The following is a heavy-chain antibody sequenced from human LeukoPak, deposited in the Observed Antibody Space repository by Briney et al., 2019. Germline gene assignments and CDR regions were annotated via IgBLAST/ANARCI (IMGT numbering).Heavy chain of an antibody. D-gene: IGHD3-10*01. V-gene: IGHV4-34*01. CDR3: ARGPHFYGSGSYEYSYYYYYYGMDV. CDR2: INHKGAT. J-gene: IGHJ6*04. CDR1: GGSFSGYY. Sequence: SETLSLTCAVYGGSFSGYYWTWVRQPPGKELEGIGEINHKGATNNNPSLKSRVAISLDTSKNQFSLKLSSVTAADTAVYYCARGPHFYGSGSYEYSYYYYYYGMDVWGKGTAVTVSS.